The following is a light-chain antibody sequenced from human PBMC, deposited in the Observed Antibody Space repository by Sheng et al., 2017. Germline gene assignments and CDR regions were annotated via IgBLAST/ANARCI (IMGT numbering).Light chain of an antibody. CDR2: DVS. J-gene: IGLJ1*01. CDR1: SSDVGNYNY. CDR3: TSYTPTSSLDL. V-gene: IGLV2-14*03. Sequence: QSALTQPASVSGSPGQSITISCTGTSSDVGNYNYVSWYQQHPGKAPKLILYDVSSRPSGVSDRFSGSKSANTASLTISGLQAEDEADYYCTSYTPTSSLDLFGTGTKVTVL.